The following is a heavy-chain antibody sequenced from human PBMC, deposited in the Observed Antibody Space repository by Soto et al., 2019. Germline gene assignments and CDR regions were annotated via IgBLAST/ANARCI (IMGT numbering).Heavy chain of an antibody. V-gene: IGHV5-10-1*01. CDR2: IDPNDSFI. Sequence: PGESLKISCQGSGYRFTGFWLNWVRQRPGKGLEWVGRIDPNDSFINYSPPFEGHVTISADKSISTAYLQWTGLQAADTAIYYCARPASGGSRDAFDIWGQGKMVTVSS. CDR1: GYRFTGFW. CDR3: ARPASGGSRDAFDI. J-gene: IGHJ3*02. D-gene: IGHD2-15*01.